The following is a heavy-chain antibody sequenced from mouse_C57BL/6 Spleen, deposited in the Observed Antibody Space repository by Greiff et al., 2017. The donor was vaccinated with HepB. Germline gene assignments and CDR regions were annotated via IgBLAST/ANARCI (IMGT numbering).Heavy chain of an antibody. Sequence: QVQLKQSGAELAKPGASVKLSCKASGYTFTSYWMHWVKQRPGQGLEWIGYINPSSGYTKYNQKFKDKATLTADKSSSTAYMQLSSLTYEDSAVYYCAHNWDGYFDVWGTGTTVTVSS. CDR2: INPSSGYT. J-gene: IGHJ1*03. CDR3: AHNWDGYFDV. D-gene: IGHD4-1*01. CDR1: GYTFTSYW. V-gene: IGHV1-7*01.